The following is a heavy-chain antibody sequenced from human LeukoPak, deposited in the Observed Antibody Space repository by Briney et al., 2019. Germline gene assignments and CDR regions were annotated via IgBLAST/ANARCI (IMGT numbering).Heavy chain of an antibody. J-gene: IGHJ4*02. CDR3: ARGPRLGY. CDR2: MNPNSGNT. V-gene: IGHV1-8*03. Sequence: ASVKVSCKASGGTFSSYAISWVRQATGQGLEWMGWMNPNSGNTGYAQKFQGRVTITRNTSISTAYMELSSLRSEDTAVYYCARGPRLGYWGQGTLVTVSS. CDR1: GGTFSSYA.